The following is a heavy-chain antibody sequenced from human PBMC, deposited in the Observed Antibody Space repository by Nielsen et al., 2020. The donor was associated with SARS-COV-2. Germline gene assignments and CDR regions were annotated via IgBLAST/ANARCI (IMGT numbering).Heavy chain of an antibody. Sequence: RQAPGKGLEWIGSIYYSGSTNYNPSLKSRVTISVDTSKNQFSLKLSSVTAADTAVYYCARAEEDSSSWYWGYYYGMDVWGQGTTVTVSS. D-gene: IGHD6-13*01. CDR2: IYYSGST. V-gene: IGHV4-39*07. J-gene: IGHJ6*02. CDR3: ARAEEDSSSWYWGYYYGMDV.